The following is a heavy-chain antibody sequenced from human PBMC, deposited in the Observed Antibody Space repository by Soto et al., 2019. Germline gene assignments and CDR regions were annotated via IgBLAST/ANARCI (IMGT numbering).Heavy chain of an antibody. CDR1: GGAINSNNW. J-gene: IGHJ4*02. D-gene: IGHD4-4*01. CDR2: LYHSGST. V-gene: IGHV4-4*02. CDR3: ALPASNDFDY. Sequence: SETLSLTCAVSGGAINSNNWGGWVRQPPGKGLEWIGELYHSGSTNYHPSLKSRVAISRNQSKTLFSLTVSSVTAADTAVYYCALPASNDFDYWGQGSLVTVSS.